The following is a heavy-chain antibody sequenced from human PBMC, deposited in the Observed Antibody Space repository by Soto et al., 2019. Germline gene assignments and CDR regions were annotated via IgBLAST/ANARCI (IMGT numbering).Heavy chain of an antibody. CDR2: INHSGSI. V-gene: IGHV4-34*01. CDR1: GGSVGGYY. D-gene: IGHD4-17*01. J-gene: IGHJ4*02. Sequence: PSETRSLTCAVYGGSVGGYYWSGVRQPPGKGREWIGEINHSGSITYAPSLKSRVTMSVDTSKNQSSLRLNSVTAADTAVYYCARGEVTTGVFWGQGTQVTVSS. CDR3: ARGEVTTGVF.